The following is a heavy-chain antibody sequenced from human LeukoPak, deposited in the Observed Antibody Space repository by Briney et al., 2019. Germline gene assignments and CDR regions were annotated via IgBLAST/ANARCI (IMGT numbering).Heavy chain of an antibody. J-gene: IGHJ4*02. D-gene: IGHD4-23*01. CDR3: ATGGGGNHPFDY. V-gene: IGHV4-39*07. CDR2: INHSGST. Sequence: SETLSLTCTVSGGSISSSSYYWSWIRQPPGKGLEWIGEINHSGSTNYNPSLKSRVTISVDTSKNQFSLKLSSVTAADTAVYYCATGGGGNHPFDYWGQGTLVTVSS. CDR1: GGSISSSSYY.